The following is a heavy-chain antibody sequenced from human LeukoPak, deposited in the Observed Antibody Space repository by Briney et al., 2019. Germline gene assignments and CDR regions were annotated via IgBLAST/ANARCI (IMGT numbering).Heavy chain of an antibody. CDR1: GFTFSDYY. CDR3: ARDMSWIVTTGILYYYYMDV. V-gene: IGHV3-11*04. D-gene: IGHD5-12*01. J-gene: IGHJ6*03. CDR2: ISSSGSTI. Sequence: GGSLRLSCAASGFTFSDYYMSWIRQAPGKGLEWVSYISSSGSTIYYADSVKGRFTISRDNAKNSLYLQMNSLRAEDTAVYYCARDMSWIVTTGILYYYYMDVWGQGTLVTVSS.